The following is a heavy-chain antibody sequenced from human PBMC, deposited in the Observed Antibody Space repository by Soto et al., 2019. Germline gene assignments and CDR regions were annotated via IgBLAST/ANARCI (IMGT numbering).Heavy chain of an antibody. Sequence: SQTLSLTCAISGDSVTSYSAAWSWVRPSPARGLEWLGRTYYGSKWNNDSAVSVNRRMTINSDTSKNQFSLQLNSVDPADADGYYCAREGYESSSWYFDYWGQGTRVTVS. V-gene: IGHV6-1*01. CDR1: GDSVTSYSAA. J-gene: IGHJ4*02. CDR2: TYYGSKWNN. CDR3: AREGYESSSWYFDY. D-gene: IGHD6-13*01.